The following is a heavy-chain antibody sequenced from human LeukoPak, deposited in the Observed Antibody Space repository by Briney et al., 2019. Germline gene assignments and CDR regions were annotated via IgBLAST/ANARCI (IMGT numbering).Heavy chain of an antibody. CDR3: ATVDWNYGKTHPYY. Sequence: ASVKVSCKVSGYTLTELSMHWVRQAPGKGLEWMGGLDPEDGETIYAQKFQGRVTMTEDTSTDTAYMELSSLGSEDTAVYYCATVDWNYGKTHPYYWGQGTLVTVSS. CDR2: LDPEDGET. D-gene: IGHD1-7*01. V-gene: IGHV1-24*01. CDR1: GYTLTELS. J-gene: IGHJ4*02.